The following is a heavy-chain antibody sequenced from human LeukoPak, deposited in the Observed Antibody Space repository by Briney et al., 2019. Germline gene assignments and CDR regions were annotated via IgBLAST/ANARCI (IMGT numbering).Heavy chain of an antibody. Sequence: GGSLRLSCAASGFTFSSYTMSWVRQAPGKGLEWVSAITGSGGSTYYADSVKGRFTISRDNSKNTLYLQMNSLRAEDTAVYYCAKDRGLRYFDWLSEGRFDPWGQGTLVTVSS. CDR1: GFTFSSYT. V-gene: IGHV3-23*01. CDR3: AKDRGLRYFDWLSEGRFDP. CDR2: ITGSGGST. J-gene: IGHJ5*02. D-gene: IGHD3-9*01.